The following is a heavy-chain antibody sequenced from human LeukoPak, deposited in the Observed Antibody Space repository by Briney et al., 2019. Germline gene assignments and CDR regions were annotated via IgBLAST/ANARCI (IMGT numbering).Heavy chain of an antibody. J-gene: IGHJ4*02. Sequence: GGSLRLSCAVSGFTVSSNYMSWVRQAPGKRLEWVSVIYSGGSTYYADSVKGRFTISRDSSKNTLYLQMNSLRAEDTALYYCARDFTLTSGNYWGQGTLVTVSS. CDR3: ARDFTLTSGNY. D-gene: IGHD3-10*01. CDR2: IYSGGST. CDR1: GFTVSSNY. V-gene: IGHV3-53*01.